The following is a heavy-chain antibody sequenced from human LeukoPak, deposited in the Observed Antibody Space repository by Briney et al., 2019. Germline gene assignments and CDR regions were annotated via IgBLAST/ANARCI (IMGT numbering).Heavy chain of an antibody. V-gene: IGHV7-4-1*02. CDR3: ARDPGEWELDGLFDY. Sequence: ASVKVSCKASGYTFTSYAMNWVRQAPGQGLKWMGWINTNTGNPTYAQGFTGRFVFSLDTSVSTAYLQISSLKAEDTAVYYCARDPGEWELDGLFDYWGQGTLVTVSS. D-gene: IGHD1-26*01. J-gene: IGHJ4*02. CDR1: GYTFTSYA. CDR2: INTNTGNP.